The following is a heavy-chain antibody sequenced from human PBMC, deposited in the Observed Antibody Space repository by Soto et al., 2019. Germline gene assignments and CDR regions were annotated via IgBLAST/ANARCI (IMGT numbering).Heavy chain of an antibody. Sequence: ASVKVSWKASGYTFTSYYMHWVRQAPGQGLEWMGIINPSGGSTSYAQKFQGRVTMTRDTSTSTVYMELSSLRSEDTAVYYCARELGYYYDSSGYYSEAYAFDIWGQGTMVTVSS. CDR3: ARELGYYYDSSGYYSEAYAFDI. CDR2: INPSGGST. CDR1: GYTFTSYY. V-gene: IGHV1-46*01. J-gene: IGHJ3*02. D-gene: IGHD3-22*01.